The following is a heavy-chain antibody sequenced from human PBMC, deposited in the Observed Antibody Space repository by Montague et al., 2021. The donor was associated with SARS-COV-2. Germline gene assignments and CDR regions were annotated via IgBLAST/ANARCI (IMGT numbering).Heavy chain of an antibody. CDR1: GFSLSTRGVG. J-gene: IGHJ3*02. V-gene: IGHV2-5*01. D-gene: IGHD2-2*02. CDR2: IYCNDEK. Sequence: PALVKPTQTLTLTRTFSGFSLSTRGVGVGWIRQPPGKALEWLTLIYCNDEKRYGPSLKSRLTISKDTSKNQVVLTMTNLDPVDTATYYCAHRPIVVGSAGRPFFAFDKWGPGTVVTVSS. CDR3: AHRPIVVGSAGRPFFAFDK.